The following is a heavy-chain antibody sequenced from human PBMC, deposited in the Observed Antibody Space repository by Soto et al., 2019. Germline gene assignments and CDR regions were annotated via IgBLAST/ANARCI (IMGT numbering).Heavy chain of an antibody. J-gene: IGHJ5*02. CDR1: GFVFDDYS. CDR3: AAQRKSTTWEYYGDP. Sequence: GVSLRLSCEGSGFVFDDYSLHWVRQVPGKGLEWLCLISWDGETTSYAASVRYRFSISRDTSKNSVFLEMRSLRIDDTAVYFCAAQRKSTTWEYYGDPWGPGTAVTGSS. D-gene: IGHD2-21*01. V-gene: IGHV3-43*01. CDR2: ISWDGETT.